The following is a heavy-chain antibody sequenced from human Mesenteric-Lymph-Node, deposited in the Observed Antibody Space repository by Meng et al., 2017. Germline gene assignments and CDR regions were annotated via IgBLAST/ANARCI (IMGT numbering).Heavy chain of an antibody. J-gene: IGHJ6*02. D-gene: IGHD3-10*01. CDR1: GFTFSSYG. CDR2: IWYDGSNK. Sequence: GESLKISCAASGFTFSSYGMHWVRQAPGKGLEWVAVIWYDGSNKYYADSVKGRFTISRDNSKNTLYLQMNSLRAEDTAVYYCARNNFPELYYYGSGSYYNNHPTQYYYYYYGMDVWGQGTTVTVSS. CDR3: ARNNFPELYYYGSGSYYNNHPTQYYYYYYGMDV. V-gene: IGHV3-33*01.